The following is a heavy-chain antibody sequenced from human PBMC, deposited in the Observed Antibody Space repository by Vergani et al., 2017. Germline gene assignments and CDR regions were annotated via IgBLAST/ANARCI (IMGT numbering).Heavy chain of an antibody. D-gene: IGHD1-26*01. CDR1: GFTFSSYA. CDR2: IGTAGDT. CDR3: ARGGSYFSAFDI. Sequence: EVQLLESGGGLVQPGGSLRLSCAASGFTFSSYAMSWVRQAPGKGLEWVSAIGTAGDTYYPGSVKGRFTISRENAKNSLYLQMNSLRAGDTAVYYCARGGSYFSAFDIWGQGTMVTVSS. J-gene: IGHJ3*02. V-gene: IGHV3-13*01.